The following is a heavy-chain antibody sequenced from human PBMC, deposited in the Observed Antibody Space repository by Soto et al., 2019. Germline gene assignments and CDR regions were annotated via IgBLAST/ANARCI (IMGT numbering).Heavy chain of an antibody. CDR2: IIPFFGTS. D-gene: IGHD1-26*01. V-gene: IGHV1-69*01. J-gene: IGHJ6*02. Sequence: QVQLVQSGAEVKKPGSSVKVSCEASGGTFSSYPITWVRQAPGQGLEWMGGIIPFFGTSNYAQKFQGRVTITADDSTSTAYMELRSLRSEDTAVYYCARVGHSTNYGMAVWGQGTTVTVSS. CDR3: ARVGHSTNYGMAV. CDR1: GGTFSSYP.